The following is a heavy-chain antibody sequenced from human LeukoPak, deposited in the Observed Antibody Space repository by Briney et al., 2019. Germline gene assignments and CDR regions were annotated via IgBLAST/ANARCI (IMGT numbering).Heavy chain of an antibody. Sequence: AESLRLSCAASGFTFDDYGMSWVRQAPGKGLEWVSGINWNGGSTGSADSVKGRFTISRDNAKNSLYLQMNSLRAEDTALYYCARSVAASRDYWGQGTLVTVSS. V-gene: IGHV3-20*04. CDR1: GFTFDDYG. D-gene: IGHD2-15*01. J-gene: IGHJ4*02. CDR3: ARSVAASRDY. CDR2: INWNGGST.